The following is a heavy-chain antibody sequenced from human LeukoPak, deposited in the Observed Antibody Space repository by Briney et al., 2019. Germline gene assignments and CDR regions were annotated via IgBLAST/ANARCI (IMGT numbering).Heavy chain of an antibody. CDR3: ARGFDSKSTYFDY. D-gene: IGHD5-12*01. Sequence: SETLSLTCTVSGGSISNYYWNWLRQPPGKGLEWIGYIYYSGSTKYNPSLKSRVTMSLDTSKKQFSLRLTSVTAADTAVYYCARGFDSKSTYFDYWGLGTLVTVSS. CDR1: GGSISNYY. V-gene: IGHV4-59*01. CDR2: IYYSGST. J-gene: IGHJ4*02.